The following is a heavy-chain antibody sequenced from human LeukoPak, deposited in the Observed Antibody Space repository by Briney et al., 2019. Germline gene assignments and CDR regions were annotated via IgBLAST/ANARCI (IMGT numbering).Heavy chain of an antibody. CDR3: ARGFDSKSTYFDY. D-gene: IGHD5-12*01. Sequence: SETLSLTCTVSGGSISNYYWNWLRQPPGKGLEWIGYIYYSGSTKYNPSLKSRVTMSLDTSKKQFSLRLTSVTAADTAVYYCARGFDSKSTYFDYWGLGTLVTVSS. CDR1: GGSISNYY. V-gene: IGHV4-59*01. CDR2: IYYSGST. J-gene: IGHJ4*02.